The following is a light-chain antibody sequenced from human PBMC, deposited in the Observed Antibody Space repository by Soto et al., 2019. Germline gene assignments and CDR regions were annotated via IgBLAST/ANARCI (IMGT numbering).Light chain of an antibody. CDR2: GAS. CDR3: QHYNSYSEA. J-gene: IGKJ1*01. Sequence: IQLTQSPSFLSASVGDRVTITCRASQGIRSYLAWYQQRPGKAPELLIYGASTLRPGGASRFSGSGSGTEFTLTISSLQPEDFATYYCQHYNSYSEAFGQGTKVDIK. V-gene: IGKV1-9*01. CDR1: QGIRSY.